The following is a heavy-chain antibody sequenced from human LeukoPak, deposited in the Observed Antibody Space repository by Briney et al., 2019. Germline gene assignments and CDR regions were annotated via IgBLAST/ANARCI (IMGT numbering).Heavy chain of an antibody. J-gene: IGHJ4*02. CDR2: ISYDGSNE. V-gene: IGHV3-30*12. Sequence: GGSLRLSCAASGFTFSTYGMHWVRQAPGKGLEWVAIISYDGSNEYYADSVKGRFTISRDNSKNTLYLQMNSLRAEDTAVYYCAKSRSGSPHSFDYWGQGTLVTVSS. CDR3: AKSRSGSPHSFDY. D-gene: IGHD1-26*01. CDR1: GFTFSTYG.